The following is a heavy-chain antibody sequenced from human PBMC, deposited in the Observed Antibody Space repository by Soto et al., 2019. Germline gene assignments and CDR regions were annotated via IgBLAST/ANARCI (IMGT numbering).Heavy chain of an antibody. CDR1: GGSFSGYY. CDR3: ARGSGNSQAFDY. Sequence: VQLQQWGAGLLKPSETLSLTCAVYGGSFSGYYWSWIRQPPGKGLEWIGEINHSGSTNYNPSLKSRVTISVDTSKNQFSLKLSSVTAADTAVYYCARGSGNSQAFDYWGQGTLVTVSS. V-gene: IGHV4-34*01. J-gene: IGHJ4*02. D-gene: IGHD2-21*02. CDR2: INHSGST.